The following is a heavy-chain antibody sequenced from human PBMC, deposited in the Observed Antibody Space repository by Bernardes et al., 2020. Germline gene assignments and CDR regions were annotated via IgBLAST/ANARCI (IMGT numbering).Heavy chain of an antibody. CDR3: ARDLDEQQLAYRDYYYYYMDV. CDR2: ISSSSSYI. J-gene: IGHJ6*03. Sequence: GGSLRLSCAASGFTFSSYSMNWVRQAPGKGLEWVSSISSSSSYIYYADSVKGRFTISRDNAKNSLYLQMNSLRAEDTAVYYCARDLDEQQLAYRDYYYYYMDVWGKGTTVTVSS. CDR1: GFTFSSYS. V-gene: IGHV3-21*01. D-gene: IGHD6-13*01.